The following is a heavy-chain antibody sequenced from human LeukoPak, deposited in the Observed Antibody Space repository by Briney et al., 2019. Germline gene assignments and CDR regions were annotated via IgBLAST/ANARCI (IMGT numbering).Heavy chain of an antibody. Sequence: SETLSLTCTVSVGSISSYYWSWIRQPPGKGLEWIGYIYYSGSTNYNPSLKSRVTISVDTSKNQFSLKLSSVTAADTAVYYCARGSSYYDFWSGYYTDDYYYYYMDVWGKGTTVTVSS. D-gene: IGHD3-3*01. CDR1: VGSISSYY. CDR3: ARGSSYYDFWSGYYTDDYYYYYMDV. V-gene: IGHV4-59*01. J-gene: IGHJ6*03. CDR2: IYYSGST.